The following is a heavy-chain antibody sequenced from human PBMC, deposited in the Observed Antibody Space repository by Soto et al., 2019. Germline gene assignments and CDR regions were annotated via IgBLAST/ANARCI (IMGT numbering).Heavy chain of an antibody. CDR2: IIPIFGTA. J-gene: IGHJ4*02. CDR1: GGTFSSYA. Sequence: ASVKVSCKASGGTFSSYAISWVRQAPGQGLEWMGGIIPIFGTANYAQKFQGRVTITADESTSTAYMELSSLRSEDTAVYYCASMSSGYSPFDYWGQGTLVTVSS. CDR3: ASMSSGYSPFDY. V-gene: IGHV1-69*13. D-gene: IGHD3-22*01.